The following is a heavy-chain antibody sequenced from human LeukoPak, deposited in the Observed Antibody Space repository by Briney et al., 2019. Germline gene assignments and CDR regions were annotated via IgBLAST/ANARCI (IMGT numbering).Heavy chain of an antibody. Sequence: PGGSLRLSCAASGFTFSSYSMNWVRQVPGKGLEWVSSISSSSSYIYYADSVKGRFTISRDNAKNSLYLQMNSLRAEDTAVYYCAREAFIVGGSFDYWGQEPWSPSPQ. CDR1: GFTFSSYS. J-gene: IGHJ4*01. D-gene: IGHD1-26*01. CDR2: ISSSSSYI. CDR3: AREAFIVGGSFDY. V-gene: IGHV3-21*01.